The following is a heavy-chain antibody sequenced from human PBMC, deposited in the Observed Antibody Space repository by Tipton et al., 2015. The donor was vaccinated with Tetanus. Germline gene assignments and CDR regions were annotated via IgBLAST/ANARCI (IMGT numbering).Heavy chain of an antibody. Sequence: QLVQSGGGLVQPGGSLRLSCAASGFTFSSYWMSWVRQAPGKGLEWVASIKQDGSEKYYVDSVKGRFSISRDNARNSVYLQMNSLRAEDTAVYYCARAYYYGSMYYFDYWGQGTLVTVSS. CDR1: GFTFSSYW. CDR3: ARAYYYGSMYYFDY. J-gene: IGHJ4*02. V-gene: IGHV3-7*01. CDR2: IKQDGSEK. D-gene: IGHD3-10*01.